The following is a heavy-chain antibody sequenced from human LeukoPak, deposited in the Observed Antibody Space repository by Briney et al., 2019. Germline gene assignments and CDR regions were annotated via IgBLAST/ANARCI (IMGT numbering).Heavy chain of an antibody. CDR1: GGSISSSSYY. CDR3: ARFYTTSQYGSGYMDV. D-gene: IGHD3-10*01. V-gene: IGHV4-39*01. CDR2: MSYSGST. Sequence: SETLSLTCTVSGGSISSSSYYWGWIRQPPGKGLEWIGSMSYSGSTYYNPSLKSRVTIAVDTSKTQFSLKLSSVTAADAAVYYCARFYTTSQYGSGYMDVWGKGTTVTVSS. J-gene: IGHJ6*03.